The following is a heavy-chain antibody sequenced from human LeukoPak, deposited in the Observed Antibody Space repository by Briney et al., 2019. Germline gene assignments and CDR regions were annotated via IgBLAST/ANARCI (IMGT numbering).Heavy chain of an antibody. CDR2: INPGNGGT. CDR1: GYTFTDYY. J-gene: IGHJ4*02. V-gene: IGHV1-2*02. Sequence: ASVKVSCKTSGYTFTDYYKFWVRQAPGQGLEWMGWINPGNGGTNYAQRFHGRVTIIRDMSINTAYMELTSLISDDTAIYYCARYKHGSYNVDYWGQGTLVTVSS. CDR3: ARYKHGSYNVDY. D-gene: IGHD3-10*01.